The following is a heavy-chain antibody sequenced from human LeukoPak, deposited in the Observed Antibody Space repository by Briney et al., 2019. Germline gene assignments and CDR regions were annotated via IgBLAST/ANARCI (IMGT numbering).Heavy chain of an antibody. CDR2: IYTGGTT. V-gene: IGHV3-66*01. D-gene: IGHD3-16*01. J-gene: IGHJ4*02. CDR1: GFTVSSSNY. CDR3: AREISRFGI. Sequence: GGSLRLSCAASGFTVSSSNYMNWVRQAPGKGLEWVSGIYTGGTTYYTDSVKGRFTISRDNPNNTLYLQMHSLRAEDTAVYYCAREISRFGIWGQGALVTVSS.